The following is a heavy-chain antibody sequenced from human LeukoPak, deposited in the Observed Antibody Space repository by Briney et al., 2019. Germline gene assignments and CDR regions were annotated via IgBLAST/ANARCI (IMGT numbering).Heavy chain of an antibody. D-gene: IGHD3-22*01. V-gene: IGHV3-23*01. Sequence: PGGSLRLSCAASGFTFSSYTMSWVRQAPGKGLEWVSAISGSGGSTYYADSVKGRFTISRDNSKNTLYLQTNSLRAEDTAVYYCAKDYYDSSGYPTPFDYWGQGTLVTVSS. J-gene: IGHJ4*02. CDR3: AKDYYDSSGYPTPFDY. CDR2: ISGSGGST. CDR1: GFTFSSYT.